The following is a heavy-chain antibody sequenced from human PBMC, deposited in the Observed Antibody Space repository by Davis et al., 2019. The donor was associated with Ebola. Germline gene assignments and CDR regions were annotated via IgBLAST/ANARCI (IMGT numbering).Heavy chain of an antibody. CDR3: ARGKWFDP. J-gene: IGHJ5*02. CDR1: GGTFTNYA. V-gene: IGHV1-69*04. CDR2: IIPVVDTK. Sequence: SVKVSCKTSGGTFTNYAVNWVRQAPGQGLEWMGRIIPVVDTKDYAQKFQGRVTLTVDKATNTAYMELSGLRFDDTAVYYCARGKWFDPWGQGTLVSVTS.